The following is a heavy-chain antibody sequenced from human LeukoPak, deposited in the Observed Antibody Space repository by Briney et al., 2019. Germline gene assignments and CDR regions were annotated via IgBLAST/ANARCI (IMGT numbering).Heavy chain of an antibody. CDR1: GFTFNNYW. V-gene: IGHV3-74*01. J-gene: IGHJ4*02. Sequence: GGSLRLSCAASGFTFNNYWMHWVRQAPGKGLVWVSRINIDGSHTNYADSVKGRFTFSRDNAKNTLYLQMNSLRAEDTAVYYCARIKVGATGIDYWGQGTLVTVSS. CDR3: ARIKVGATGIDY. D-gene: IGHD1-26*01. CDR2: INIDGSHT.